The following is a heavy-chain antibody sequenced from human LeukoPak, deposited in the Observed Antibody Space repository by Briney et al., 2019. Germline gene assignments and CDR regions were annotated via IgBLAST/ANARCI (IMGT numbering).Heavy chain of an antibody. D-gene: IGHD6-13*01. V-gene: IGHV3-23*01. J-gene: IGHJ4*02. Sequence: PGGSLRLSCAVSGVTVSSNHMSWVRQAPGKGLEWVSAISGSGGSTYYADSVKGRFTISRDNSKNTLYLQMNSLRAEDTAVYYCARRNIAAAALDYWGQGTLVTVSS. CDR2: ISGSGGST. CDR1: GVTVSSNH. CDR3: ARRNIAAAALDY.